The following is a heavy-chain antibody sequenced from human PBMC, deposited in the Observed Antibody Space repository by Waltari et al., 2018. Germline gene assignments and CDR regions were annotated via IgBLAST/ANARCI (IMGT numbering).Heavy chain of an antibody. CDR2: IKQDGSGS. V-gene: IGHV3-7*01. CDR3: ARPYSSGWYINFDY. J-gene: IGHJ4*02. Sequence: EVQLVESGGGLVQRGGSVRLSCTASGLTFPSYSLVWVRQAPGKGLEWVATIKQDGSGSYYVGSVKGRFTFSRDNAKNSLYLQMNSLRAEDTAVYYCARPYSSGWYINFDYWGQGTLVTVSS. D-gene: IGHD6-19*01. CDR1: GLTFPSYS.